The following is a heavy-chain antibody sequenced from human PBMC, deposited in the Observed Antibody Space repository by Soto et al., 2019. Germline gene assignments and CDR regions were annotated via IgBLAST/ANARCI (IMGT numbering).Heavy chain of an antibody. CDR1: GGSFSGYY. D-gene: IGHD3-22*01. Sequence: SETLSLTCAVYGGSFSGYYWSWIRQPPGKGLEWIGEINHSGSTNYNPSLKSRVTISVDTSKNQFSLKLSSVTAADTAVYYCARRPYDSSGYYYFDYWGQGTLVTVS. J-gene: IGHJ4*02. CDR2: INHSGST. CDR3: ARRPYDSSGYYYFDY. V-gene: IGHV4-34*01.